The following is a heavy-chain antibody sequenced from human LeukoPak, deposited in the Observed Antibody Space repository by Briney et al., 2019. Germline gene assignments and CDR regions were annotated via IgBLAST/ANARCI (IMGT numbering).Heavy chain of an antibody. J-gene: IGHJ4*02. D-gene: IGHD1-26*01. CDR1: GFTLSNTW. CDR3: ARDQSGSLDY. CDR2: INQDGSTK. Sequence: GGSLRLSCAASGFTLSNTWMAWVRQAPGKGLEWVANINQDGSTKQYVDSVKGRFTTSRDNAKNSLHLQMNSLRAEDTAVYYCARDQSGSLDYWGQGTLLTVSS. V-gene: IGHV3-7*01.